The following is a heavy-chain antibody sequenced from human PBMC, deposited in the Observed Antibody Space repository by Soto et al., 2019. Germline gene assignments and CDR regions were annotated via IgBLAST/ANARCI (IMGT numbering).Heavy chain of an antibody. Sequence: PVGSLRLSCAASGFTFSSYSMNWVRQMPGKGLEWMGIIYPGDSDTRYSPSFQGQVTISADKSISTAYLQWSSLKASDTAMYYCARHLGYCSSTSCYSLDPWGQGTLVTVSS. CDR3: ARHLGYCSSTSCYSLDP. D-gene: IGHD2-2*01. J-gene: IGHJ5*02. V-gene: IGHV5-51*01. CDR2: IYPGDSDT. CDR1: GFTFSSYS.